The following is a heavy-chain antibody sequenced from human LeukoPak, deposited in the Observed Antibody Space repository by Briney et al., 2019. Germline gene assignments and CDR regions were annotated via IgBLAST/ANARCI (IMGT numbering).Heavy chain of an antibody. J-gene: IGHJ4*02. D-gene: IGHD4-17*01. CDR3: ASAHYGDFEGFANLNF. V-gene: IGHV3-20*04. Sequence: GGSLRLSCAASGFTFDDYGMSWVRQAPGKGLEWVSGINWSGGSTGYTDSVKGRFTVSRDNAKNSLFLQMNSLRAEDTAVYYCASAHYGDFEGFANLNFCGQGTLVTVSS. CDR2: INWSGGST. CDR1: GFTFDDYG.